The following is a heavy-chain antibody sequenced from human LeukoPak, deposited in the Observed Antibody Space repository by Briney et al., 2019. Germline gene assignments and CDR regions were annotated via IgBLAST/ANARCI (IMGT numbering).Heavy chain of an antibody. CDR1: GFTFTSYA. CDR3: GGPTKYWLVRGNGVDV. D-gene: IGHD6-19*01. J-gene: IGHJ6*01. Sequence: PGGTLRLSCAASGFTFTSYAMTWVGQAPGKGLEGVSSIYVGGGDTYHSDSVNGRFTISRDNSMNSLYLQMNSLRAHAPAVYYCGGPTKYWLVRGNGVDVWGQGSTVTVSS. CDR2: IYVGGGDT. V-gene: IGHV3-23*01.